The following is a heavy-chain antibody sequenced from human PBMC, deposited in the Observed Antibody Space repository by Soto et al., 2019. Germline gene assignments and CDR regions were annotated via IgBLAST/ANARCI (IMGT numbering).Heavy chain of an antibody. J-gene: IGHJ3*02. CDR2: ISYDGSNK. CDR3: ARVRRYGGTFDAFDI. V-gene: IGHV3-30-3*01. Sequence: PGGSLRLSCAASGFTFSSYDMHWVRQAPGKGLEWVAVISYDGSNKYYADSVKGRFTISRDNYKKTLYLQKNTLRAEDTAVYYCARVRRYGGTFDAFDIWGQGTMVTVSS. D-gene: IGHD4-17*01. CDR1: GFTFSSYD.